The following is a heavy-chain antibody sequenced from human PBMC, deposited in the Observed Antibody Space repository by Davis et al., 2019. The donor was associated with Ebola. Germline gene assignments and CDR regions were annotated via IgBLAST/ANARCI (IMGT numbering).Heavy chain of an antibody. V-gene: IGHV4-34*01. J-gene: IGHJ6*02. D-gene: IGHD6-13*01. CDR1: GGSISSYY. CDR2: INHSGST. CDR3: ARDPAAAAEYYGMDV. Sequence: MPGGSLRLSCTVSGGSISSYYWSWIRQPPGKGLEWIGEINHSGSTNYNPSLKSRVTISVDKSKNQFSLKLSSVTAADTAVYYCARDPAAAAEYYGMDVWGQGTTVTVSS.